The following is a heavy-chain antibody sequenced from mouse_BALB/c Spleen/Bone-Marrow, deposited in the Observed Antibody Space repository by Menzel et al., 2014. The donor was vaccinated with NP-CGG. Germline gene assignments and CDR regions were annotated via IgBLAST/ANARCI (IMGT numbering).Heavy chain of an antibody. J-gene: IGHJ2*01. CDR1: GDSITSGY. Sequence: EVKLLESGPSLVKPSQTPSLTCSVTGDSITSGYWNWIRKFPGNKLEYMGYISYSGSTYYNPSLKSRMSITRDTSKNQYYLQLNSVTTEDTATYYCARSGGNYDYFDYWGQGTTLTVSS. CDR3: ARSGGNYDYFDY. D-gene: IGHD2-1*01. CDR2: ISYSGST. V-gene: IGHV3-8*02.